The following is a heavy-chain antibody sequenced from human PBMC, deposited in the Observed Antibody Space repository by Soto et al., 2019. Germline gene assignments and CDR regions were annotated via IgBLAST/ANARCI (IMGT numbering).Heavy chain of an antibody. J-gene: IGHJ6*02. CDR2: IWYDGSNK. D-gene: IGHD3-10*01. V-gene: IGHV3-33*01. CDR1: GFTFSSYG. CDR3: ARDLGGDYYYGMDV. Sequence: QVQLVESGGGVVQPGRSLRLSCAASGFTFSSYGMHWVRQAPGKGLEWVAVIWYDGSNKYYADSVKGRFTISRDNSKNTLYLQMNSLRAEDTAVYYCARDLGGDYYYGMDVWGQGTTVTVSS.